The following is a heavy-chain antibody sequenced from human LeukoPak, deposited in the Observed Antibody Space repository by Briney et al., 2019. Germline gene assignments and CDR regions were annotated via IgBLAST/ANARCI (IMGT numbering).Heavy chain of an antibody. Sequence: PGGSLRLSCAGSGFTFGDYAIHWVRQAPGKGPEWVAVTSSDLNVKLYADSVKGRFTISRDNSRSTLYLQMNSLRPEDTAIYYCAREGYYGSGSPPSLYFDYWGQGTLVTVSS. CDR1: GFTFGDYA. J-gene: IGHJ4*02. V-gene: IGHV3-30-3*01. D-gene: IGHD3-10*01. CDR2: TSSDLNVK. CDR3: AREGYYGSGSPPSLYFDY.